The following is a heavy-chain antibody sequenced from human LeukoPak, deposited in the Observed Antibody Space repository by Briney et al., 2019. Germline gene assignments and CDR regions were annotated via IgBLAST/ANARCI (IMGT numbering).Heavy chain of an antibody. D-gene: IGHD2-15*01. CDR1: GFTFSSYS. CDR2: ISSSSSYR. CDR3: ARDPPYCSGGSCYGGYFDY. J-gene: IGHJ4*02. V-gene: IGHV3-21*01. Sequence: GGSLRLSCAASGFTFSSYSMNWVRQAPGRGLEWVSSISSSSSYRYYADSVKGRFTISRDNAKNSLYLQMNSLRGEDTAVYYCARDPPYCSGGSCYGGYFDYWGQGTLVTVSS.